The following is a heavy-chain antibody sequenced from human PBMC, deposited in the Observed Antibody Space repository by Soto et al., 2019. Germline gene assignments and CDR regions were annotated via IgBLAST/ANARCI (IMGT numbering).Heavy chain of an antibody. CDR1: GASITSNDYY. CDR3: ATGEMATIIY. D-gene: IGHD5-12*01. V-gene: IGHV4-39*01. Sequence: SATLSLTCSFSGASITSNDYYWSWIRQPPGKGLEWIGYIYYSGSTYYNPSLKSRVTISVDTSKNQFSLKLSSVTAADTAVYYCATGEMATIIYWGQGTLVTVSS. CDR2: IYYSGST. J-gene: IGHJ4*02.